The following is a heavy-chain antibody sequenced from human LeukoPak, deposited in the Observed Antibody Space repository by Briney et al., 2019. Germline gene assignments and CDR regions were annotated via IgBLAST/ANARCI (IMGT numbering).Heavy chain of an antibody. J-gene: IGHJ5*02. CDR1: GGFFSGYY. V-gene: IGHV4-34*01. CDR3: ARDGTIFGVVKGNWFDP. D-gene: IGHD3-3*01. Sequence: SETLSLTCAVYGGFFSGYYWSWIRQPPGKGLEWIGEINHSGSTNYNPSLKSRVTISVDTSKNQFSLKLSSVTAADTAVYYCARDGTIFGVVKGNWFDPWGQGTLVTVSS. CDR2: INHSGST.